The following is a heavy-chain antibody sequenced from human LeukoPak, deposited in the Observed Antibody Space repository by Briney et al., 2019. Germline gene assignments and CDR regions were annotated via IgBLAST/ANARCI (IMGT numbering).Heavy chain of an antibody. CDR3: AKDAPGYCSSTSCYPAH. Sequence: GGSLRLSCAASGFTFSSYGMHWVRQAPGKGLEWVAFIRYDGSNKYYADSAKGRFTISRDNSKNTLYLQMNSLRAEDTAVYYCAKDAPGYCSSTSCYPAHWGQGTLVTVSS. V-gene: IGHV3-30*02. CDR1: GFTFSSYG. J-gene: IGHJ4*02. CDR2: IRYDGSNK. D-gene: IGHD2-2*01.